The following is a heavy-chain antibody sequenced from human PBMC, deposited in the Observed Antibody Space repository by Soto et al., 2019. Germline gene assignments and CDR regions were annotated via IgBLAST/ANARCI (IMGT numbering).Heavy chain of an antibody. CDR2: ISAYNGNT. D-gene: IGHD3-22*01. CDR1: GYTFTSYG. J-gene: IGHJ6*02. Sequence: QVQLVQSGAEVKKPGASVKVSCKASGYTFTSYGISWVRQAPGQGLEWMGWISAYNGNTNYAQKLQGRVTMTTDTSTSTAYMELRRLRSDDTAVYYCARVGDTYYYDSSGYYGIYYYYGMDVWGQGTTVTVSS. CDR3: ARVGDTYYYDSSGYYGIYYYYGMDV. V-gene: IGHV1-18*01.